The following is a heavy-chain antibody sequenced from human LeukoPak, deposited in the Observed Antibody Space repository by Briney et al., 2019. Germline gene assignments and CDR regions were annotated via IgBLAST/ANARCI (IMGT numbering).Heavy chain of an antibody. Sequence: SGGSLRLFCAASGFTFRNYAMSWVRQAPGKGLEWVSAISDSSAYYADSVKGRFTISRDISKNTLYLQMNSLRAEDTAVYYCAKTRVWRFDYWGQGTLVTVSS. CDR3: AKTRVWRFDY. CDR1: GFTFRNYA. V-gene: IGHV3-23*01. J-gene: IGHJ4*02. D-gene: IGHD3-3*01. CDR2: ISDSSA.